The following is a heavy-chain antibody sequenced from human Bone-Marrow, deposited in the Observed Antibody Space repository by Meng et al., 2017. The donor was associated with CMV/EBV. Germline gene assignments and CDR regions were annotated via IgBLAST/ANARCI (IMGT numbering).Heavy chain of an antibody. CDR2: ISGSGGST. D-gene: IGHD1-26*01. CDR3: ARISAAEGNNWFDP. CDR1: GFTFSSYA. J-gene: IGHJ5*02. Sequence: GGSLRLSCAASGFTFSSYAMSWVRQAPGKGLEWVSAISGSGGSTYYADSVKGRFTISRDNSKNTLYLQMNSLRSEDTAVYYCARISAAEGNNWFDPWGQGTLVTVSS. V-gene: IGHV3-23*01.